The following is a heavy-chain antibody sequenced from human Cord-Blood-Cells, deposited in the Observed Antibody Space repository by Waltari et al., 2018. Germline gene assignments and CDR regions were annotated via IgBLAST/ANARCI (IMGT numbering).Heavy chain of an antibody. D-gene: IGHD4-17*01. CDR3: ARGLGYGGNFDY. CDR2: SNHSGST. Sequence: QVQLQQWGAGLLKPSETLSLTCAVYGGSFSGYSWSWIRQPPGKGLEWIGESNHSGSTNYNPSLKSRVTISVDTSKNQFSLKLSSVTAADTAVYYCARGLGYGGNFDYWGQGTLVTVSS. J-gene: IGHJ4*02. CDR1: GGSFSGYS. V-gene: IGHV4-34*01.